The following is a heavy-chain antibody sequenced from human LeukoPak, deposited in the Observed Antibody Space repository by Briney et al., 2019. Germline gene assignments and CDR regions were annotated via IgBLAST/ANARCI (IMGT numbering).Heavy chain of an antibody. CDR3: AELGITMIGGV. D-gene: IGHD3-10*02. J-gene: IGHJ6*04. CDR2: IKQDGSEK. V-gene: IGHV3-7*01. Sequence: GGSLRLSCAASGFTFSTYWMTWVRQAPGKGLEWVANIKQDGSEKYYVDSVKGRFSISRDNAKDSLYLQMNSLRAEDTAVYYCAELGITMIGGVWGKGTTVTISS. CDR1: GFTFSTYW.